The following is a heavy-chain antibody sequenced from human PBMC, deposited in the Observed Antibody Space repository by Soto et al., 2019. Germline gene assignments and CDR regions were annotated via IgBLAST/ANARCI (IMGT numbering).Heavy chain of an antibody. V-gene: IGHV4-34*01. D-gene: IGHD4-17*01. Sequence: PSETLSLTCAVYGGSFSGYYWSWIRQPPGKGLEWIGEINHSGSTNYNPSLKSRVTISVDTSKNQFSLQLNSVTPEDTAVYYCARGETTVTLVFDYWGQGTLVTVSS. CDR2: INHSGST. CDR1: GGSFSGYY. J-gene: IGHJ4*02. CDR3: ARGETTVTLVFDY.